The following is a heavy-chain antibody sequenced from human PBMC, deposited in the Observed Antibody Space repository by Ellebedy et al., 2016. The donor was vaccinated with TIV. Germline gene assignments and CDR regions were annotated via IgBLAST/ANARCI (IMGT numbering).Heavy chain of an antibody. CDR3: ARSLPHSSGWYEFDY. V-gene: IGHV1-69*13. J-gene: IGHJ4*02. Sequence: AASVKVSCKASGGTFSIYAISWVRQAPGQGLAWMGGIITIFGTANYAQKFQGRLTINADESTTIAYMELSSLRSEDTAVYYCARSLPHSSGWYEFDYWGQGTLVTVSS. CDR2: IITIFGTA. D-gene: IGHD6-19*01. CDR1: GGTFSIYA.